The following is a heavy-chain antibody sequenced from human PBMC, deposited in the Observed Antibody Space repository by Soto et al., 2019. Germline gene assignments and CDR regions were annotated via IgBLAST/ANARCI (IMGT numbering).Heavy chain of an antibody. J-gene: IGHJ6*02. D-gene: IGHD6-13*01. CDR3: ARSSIAARYYYYYGMDV. V-gene: IGHV1-2*02. CDR1: GCTFTVYY. Sequence: ASVKVSFKASGCTFTVYYMHWLRQAPGQGLEWMGWINPNSGGTNYAQKFQGRVTMTRDTSISTAYMELSRLRSDDTAVYYCARSSIAARYYYYYGMDVWGQGTTVTVS. CDR2: INPNSGGT.